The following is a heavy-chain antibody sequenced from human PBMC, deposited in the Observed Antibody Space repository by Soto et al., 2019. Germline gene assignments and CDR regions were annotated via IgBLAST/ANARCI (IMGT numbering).Heavy chain of an antibody. CDR3: ARGIIVVVPAAIVHYYYYGMDV. CDR1: GGTFSSYA. CDR2: IIPIFGTA. J-gene: IGHJ6*02. V-gene: IGHV1-69*13. Sequence: SVKVSCKASGGTFSSYAISWVRQAPGQGLEWMGGIIPIFGTANYAQKFQGRVTITADESTSTAYMELSSLRSEDTAVYYCARGIIVVVPAAIVHYYYYGMDVWGQGTTVTVSS. D-gene: IGHD2-2*01.